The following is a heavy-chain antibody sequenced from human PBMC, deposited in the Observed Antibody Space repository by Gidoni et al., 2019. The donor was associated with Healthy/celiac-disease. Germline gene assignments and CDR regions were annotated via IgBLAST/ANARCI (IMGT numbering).Heavy chain of an antibody. D-gene: IGHD3-10*01. Sequence: QVQLQQWGAGLLKPSETLSLTCAVYGGSFSGYYWSWIRQPPGKGLEWIGEINHSGSTNYNPSLKSRVTISVDTSKNQFSLKLSSVTAADTAVYYCARGQGVRGHRRGVYFDYWGQGTLVTVSS. CDR2: INHSGST. J-gene: IGHJ4*02. CDR3: ARGQGVRGHRRGVYFDY. V-gene: IGHV4-34*01. CDR1: GGSFSGYY.